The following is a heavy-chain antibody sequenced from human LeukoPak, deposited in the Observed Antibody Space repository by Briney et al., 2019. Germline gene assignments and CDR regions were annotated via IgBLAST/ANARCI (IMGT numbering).Heavy chain of an antibody. CDR3: ARLGGVYGGYYFDY. V-gene: IGHV4-39*01. Sequence: SETLSLTCTVSGGSISSSSYHWGWIRQPPGKGLEWIGSISYSGSTYYNLSLKSRVTISVDTSKNQFSLKLNSLTAADTAVYFCARLGGVYGGYYFDYWSQGTLVTVSS. CDR1: GGSISSSSYH. CDR2: ISYSGST. J-gene: IGHJ4*02. D-gene: IGHD2-8*02.